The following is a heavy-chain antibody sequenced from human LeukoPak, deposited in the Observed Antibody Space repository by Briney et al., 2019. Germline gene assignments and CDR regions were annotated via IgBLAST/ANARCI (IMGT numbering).Heavy chain of an antibody. V-gene: IGHV4-39*07. Sequence: SETLSLTCTVSGGSISSNYYYWGWIRQPPGKGLEWIGEINHSGSTNYNPSLKSRVTISVDTSKNQFSLKLSSVTAADTAVYYCARFLPRIAAAGGVDYWGQGTLVTVSS. CDR2: INHSGST. CDR3: ARFLPRIAAAGGVDY. D-gene: IGHD6-13*01. CDR1: GGSISSNYYY. J-gene: IGHJ4*02.